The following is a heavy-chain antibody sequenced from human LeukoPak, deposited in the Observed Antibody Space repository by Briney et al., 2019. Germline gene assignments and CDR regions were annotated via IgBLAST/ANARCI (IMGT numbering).Heavy chain of an antibody. CDR3: ARGGFVTGDFWSGYYTYFDY. D-gene: IGHD3-3*01. CDR1: GFTFSSYG. J-gene: IGHJ4*02. CDR2: IWYDGSNK. V-gene: IGHV3-33*01. Sequence: PGGSLRLSCAASGFTFSSYGMHWVRQAPGKGLEWVAVIWYDGSNKYYADSVKGRFTISRDNSKNTLYLQMNSLRAEDTAVYYCARGGFVTGDFWSGYYTYFDYWGQGTLVTVSS.